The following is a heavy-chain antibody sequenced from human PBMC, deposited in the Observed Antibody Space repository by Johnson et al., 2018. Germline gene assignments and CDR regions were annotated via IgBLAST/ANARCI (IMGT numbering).Heavy chain of an antibody. CDR3: AKHYGSGRYYSTDSPAYFYYMDV. J-gene: IGHJ6*03. V-gene: IGHV3-NL1*01. CDR2: ISGSGSTT. CDR1: GFTFSNYG. Sequence: QVQLVESGGGVVPPGRTLRLSCAASGFTFSNYGMHWVRQAPGKGLDWVSGISGSGSTTYYADSVKGRVTISRDNSKNTLYLQMNNLRAEDTAEYYCAKHYGSGRYYSTDSPAYFYYMDVWGKGTTVTVSS. D-gene: IGHD3-10*01.